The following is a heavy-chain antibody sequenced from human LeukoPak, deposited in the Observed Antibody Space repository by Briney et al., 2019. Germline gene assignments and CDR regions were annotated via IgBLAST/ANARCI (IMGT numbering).Heavy chain of an antibody. D-gene: IGHD6-13*01. Sequence: GGSLRLSCVASAFTFSSYAIHWVRQAPGKGLEWVAVISYDGSNKYYADSVKGRFTISRDNSKNTVYLQMNSLRADDTAVYYCARDQMAAGGSLDPYFDYWGQGTLVTVSS. V-gene: IGHV3-30-3*01. CDR1: AFTFSSYA. J-gene: IGHJ4*02. CDR3: ARDQMAAGGSLDPYFDY. CDR2: ISYDGSNK.